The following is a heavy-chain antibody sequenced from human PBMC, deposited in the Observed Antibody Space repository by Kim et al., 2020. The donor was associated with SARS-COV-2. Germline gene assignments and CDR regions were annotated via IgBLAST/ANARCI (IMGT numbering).Heavy chain of an antibody. CDR2: IYYSGST. J-gene: IGHJ4*02. D-gene: IGHD3-22*01. CDR3: AREIMYYYDSSVPDY. Sequence: SETLSLTCTVSGGSISSSSYYWGWIRQPPGKGLEWIGSIYYSGSTYYNPSLKSRVTISVDTSKNQFSLKLSSVTAADTAVYYCAREIMYYYDSSVPDYWGQGTLVTVSS. V-gene: IGHV4-39*07. CDR1: GGSISSSSYY.